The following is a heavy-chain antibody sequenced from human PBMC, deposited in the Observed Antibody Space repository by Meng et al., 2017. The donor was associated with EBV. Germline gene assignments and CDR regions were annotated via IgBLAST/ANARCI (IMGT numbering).Heavy chain of an antibody. CDR3: VRGPPVGVPGPGDY. CDR2: INVGVGYT. J-gene: IGHJ4*02. V-gene: IGHV1-3*01. Sequence: VQLWQSWVEVKNLGASVKVSCKASGYAFTSYILHWVRQAPGQRLEWMGWINVGVGYTKYSQKFQGRVTISSGTSATTGYMELSSLRSEDTAVYYCVRGPPVGVPGPGDYWGQGTLVTVSS. CDR1: GYAFTSYI. D-gene: IGHD2-21*01.